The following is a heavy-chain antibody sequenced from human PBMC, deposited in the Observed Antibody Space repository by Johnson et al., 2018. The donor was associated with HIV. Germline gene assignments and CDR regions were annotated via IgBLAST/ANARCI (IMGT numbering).Heavy chain of an antibody. V-gene: IGHV3-13*01. D-gene: IGHD3-22*01. CDR3: AKGQSSGYPKDAFDV. CDR2: IGTAGDT. Sequence: VQLVESGGDLVQPGGSLRLSCAASGFTFSSYDMHWVRQVRGNGLEWVSGIGTAGDTYYLDSVNGRLTISRDYSKNTLYLQMNSLRIEDTAIYYCAKGQSSGYPKDAFDVWGRGTIVTVSS. J-gene: IGHJ3*01. CDR1: GFTFSSYD.